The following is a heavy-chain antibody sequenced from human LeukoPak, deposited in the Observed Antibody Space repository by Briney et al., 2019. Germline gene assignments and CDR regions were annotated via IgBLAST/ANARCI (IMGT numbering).Heavy chain of an antibody. Sequence: GGSLRLSCAASGFTFSSYAMSWVRQAPGKGLEWVSAISGSGGSTYYADSVKGRFTISRDNSKNTLYLQMNSLRAEDMAVYYCAKGVAYYGSGSYYDYFDYWGQGTLVTVSS. CDR1: GFTFSSYA. D-gene: IGHD3-10*01. J-gene: IGHJ4*02. V-gene: IGHV3-23*01. CDR3: AKGVAYYGSGSYYDYFDY. CDR2: ISGSGGST.